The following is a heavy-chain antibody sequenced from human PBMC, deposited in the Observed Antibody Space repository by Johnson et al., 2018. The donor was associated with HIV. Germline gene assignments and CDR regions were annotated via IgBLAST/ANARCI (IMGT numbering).Heavy chain of an antibody. J-gene: IGHJ3*02. CDR2: IRYDGRNK. CDR1: GFTFSSYA. CDR3: AKDMSSSWYRGAFDI. V-gene: IGHV3-30*02. Sequence: QVQLVESGGGVVQPGGSLRLSCAASGFTFSSYAMHWVRQAPGKGLEWVAFIRYDGRNKYDANCVKGRLTITRDNSKNTPYLQMNSLRAEDPALYYCAKDMSSSWYRGAFDIWGQGTMVTVSS. D-gene: IGHD6-13*01.